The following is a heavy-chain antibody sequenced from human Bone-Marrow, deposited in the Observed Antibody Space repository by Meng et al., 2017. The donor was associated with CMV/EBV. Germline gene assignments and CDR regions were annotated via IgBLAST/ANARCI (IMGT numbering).Heavy chain of an antibody. J-gene: IGHJ4*02. D-gene: IGHD6-19*01. CDR2: ISAYNGDT. CDR1: GYIFTKYG. V-gene: IGHV1-18*01. CDR3: ARDAGPIAVSGNGDY. Sequence: ASVKVSCKASGYIFTKYGVNWMRQAPGQGPEWMGWISAYNGDTMYAPKVQGRVTMTTDTSTRKAYMELSGLRSDDTSVYYCARDAGPIAVSGNGDYWGQGTLVTVSS.